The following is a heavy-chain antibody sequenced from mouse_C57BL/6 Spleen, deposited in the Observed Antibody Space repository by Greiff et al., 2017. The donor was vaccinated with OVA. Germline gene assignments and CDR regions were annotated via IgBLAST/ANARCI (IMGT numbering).Heavy chain of an antibody. D-gene: IGHD1-1*01. CDR2: IDPSDRET. CDR1: GYTFTSYW. Sequence: QVQLQQPGAELVRPGSSVKLSCKASGYTFTSYWMHWVKQRPIQGLEWIGNIDPSDRETPSNQKFKDKATLTVDKSSCTAYMQLSSLTSEDSAVYYCARGTTVVATRTGYFDGWGTGTTVTVAS. V-gene: IGHV1-52*01. J-gene: IGHJ1*03. CDR3: ARGTTVVATRTGYFDG.